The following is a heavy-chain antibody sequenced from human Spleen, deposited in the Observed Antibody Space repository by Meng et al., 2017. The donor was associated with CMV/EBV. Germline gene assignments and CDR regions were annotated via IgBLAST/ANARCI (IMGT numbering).Heavy chain of an antibody. J-gene: IGHJ5*02. CDR1: GFTFSSYS. V-gene: IGHV3-21*01. Sequence: GESLKISCAASGFTFSSYSMNWVRQAPGKGLEWVSSISSSSSYIYYADSVKGRFTISRDNAKNSLYLQMNSLRAEDTAVYYCARSDRSCSSSGCYDWFDPWGQGTLVTVSS. CDR3: ARSDRSCSSSGCYDWFDP. CDR2: ISSSSSYI. D-gene: IGHD2-2*01.